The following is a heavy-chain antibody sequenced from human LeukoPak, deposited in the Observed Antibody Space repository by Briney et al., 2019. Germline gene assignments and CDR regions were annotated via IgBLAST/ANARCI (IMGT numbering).Heavy chain of an antibody. CDR3: ARDGDRVGATTHFQH. CDR1: GYIFTGYY. J-gene: IGHJ1*01. D-gene: IGHD1-26*01. Sequence: ASVKVSCKASGYIFTGYYMHWVRQAPGQGLEWMGWINPNSGGTNYAQKFQGRVTMTRDTSISTAYMELSRLRSDDTAVYYCARDGDRVGATTHFQHWGQGTLVTVSS. V-gene: IGHV1-2*02. CDR2: INPNSGGT.